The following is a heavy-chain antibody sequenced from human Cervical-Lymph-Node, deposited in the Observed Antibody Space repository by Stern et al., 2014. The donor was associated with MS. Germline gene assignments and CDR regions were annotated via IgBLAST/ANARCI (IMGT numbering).Heavy chain of an antibody. Sequence: VQLVESGPGLVKPSQTLSLTCTVSGGSISSGSYYWSWIRQPAGKGLEXIGRIYTSGSTNYNPSLKSRVTISVDTSKNQFSLTLSSVTAADTAVYYCARDCRLRYFDNYGMDVWGQGTTVTVSS. D-gene: IGHD3-9*01. CDR1: GGSISSGSYY. V-gene: IGHV4-61*02. CDR2: IYTSGST. CDR3: ARDCRLRYFDNYGMDV. J-gene: IGHJ6*02.